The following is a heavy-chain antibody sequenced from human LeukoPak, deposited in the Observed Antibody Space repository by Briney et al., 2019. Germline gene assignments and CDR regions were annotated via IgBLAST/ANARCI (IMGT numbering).Heavy chain of an antibody. CDR3: ARGTRVCSATSCYPFDP. CDR1: GFTFSTYS. J-gene: IGHJ5*02. Sequence: SGGSLRLSCAASGFTFSTYSMNWVRQAAGKGLELVSSISSSSSYIYYADSVKGRFTISRDNAKNSLYLQMNSLRAEDTAVYYCARGTRVCSATSCYPFDPWGQGTLVTVSS. V-gene: IGHV3-21*01. CDR2: ISSSSSYI. D-gene: IGHD2-2*01.